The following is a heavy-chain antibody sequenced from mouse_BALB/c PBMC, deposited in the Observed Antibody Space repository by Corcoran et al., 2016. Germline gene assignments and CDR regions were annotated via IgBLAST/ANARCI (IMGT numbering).Heavy chain of an antibody. Sequence: QIQLVQSGPELKKPGETVKISCKASGYTFTNYGLNWVKQAPGKGLKWMGWINTYTGEPTYADDFKGRFAFSLQTAASTAYLQINNLKNEDTATYFGARWGRYFDVWGAGTTVTVSS. V-gene: IGHV9-3-1*01. CDR2: INTYTGEP. CDR1: GYTFTNYG. CDR3: ARWGRYFDV. J-gene: IGHJ1*01.